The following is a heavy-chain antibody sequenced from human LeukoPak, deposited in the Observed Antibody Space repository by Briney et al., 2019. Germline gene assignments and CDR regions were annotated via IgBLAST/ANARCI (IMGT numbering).Heavy chain of an antibody. J-gene: IGHJ4*02. CDR2: ISAYNGNT. D-gene: IGHD3-3*01. CDR3: ARVPIVGDFWSGYYLYFDY. CDR1: GYTFTSYG. V-gene: IGHV1-18*01. Sequence: ASVKVSCKASGYTFTSYGISWVRQAPGQGPEWMGWISAYNGNTNYAQKLQGRVTMTTDTSTSTAYMELRSLRSDYTGVYYCARVPIVGDFWSGYYLYFDYWGQGTLVTVSS.